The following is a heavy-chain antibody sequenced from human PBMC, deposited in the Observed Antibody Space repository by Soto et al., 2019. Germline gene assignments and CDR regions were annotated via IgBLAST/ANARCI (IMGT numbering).Heavy chain of an antibody. D-gene: IGHD3-10*01. CDR1: RFTFTNYD. CDR3: ARLGDFFGSRGHFDY. J-gene: IGHJ4*02. Sequence: PGGSLRLSCAASRFTFTNYDMNWVRQAPGKGLEWVSSISSGSSYIYYADSVRGRFAISRDNAKNTLDLQMNNLRADDTAVYYCARLGDFFGSRGHFDYWGQGTLVTVSS. CDR2: ISSGSSYI. V-gene: IGHV3-21*01.